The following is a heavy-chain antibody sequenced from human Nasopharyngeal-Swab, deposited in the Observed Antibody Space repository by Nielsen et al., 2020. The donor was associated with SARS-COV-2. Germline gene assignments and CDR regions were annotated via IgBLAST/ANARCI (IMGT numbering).Heavy chain of an antibody. V-gene: IGHV3-48*01. D-gene: IGHD2/OR15-2a*01. CDR1: GFTFSIYN. J-gene: IGHJ5*02. Sequence: GGSLRLSCAASGFTFSIYNMNWVRQAPGKGLEWVAYISSSGGTNNYADSVRGRFTISRDNAKNSLYLQMNSLRAEDTAVYYCARYRGEYGPGSWGQGTLVTVSS. CDR3: ARYRGEYGPGS. CDR2: ISSSGGTN.